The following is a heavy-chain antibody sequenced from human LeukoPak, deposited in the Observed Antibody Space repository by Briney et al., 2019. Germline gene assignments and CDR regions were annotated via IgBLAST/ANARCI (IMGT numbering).Heavy chain of an antibody. CDR2: INHSGST. J-gene: IGHJ5*02. D-gene: IGHD3-10*01. CDR3: ARLGRRPVRGVTSGWFDP. CDR1: GGSFSGYY. Sequence: SETLSLTCAVYGGSFSGYYWSWIRQPPGKGLEWIGEINHSGSTNYNPSLKSRVTISVDTSKNQFSLKLSSVTAADTAVYYCARLGRRPVRGVTSGWFDPWGQGTLVTVSS. V-gene: IGHV4-34*01.